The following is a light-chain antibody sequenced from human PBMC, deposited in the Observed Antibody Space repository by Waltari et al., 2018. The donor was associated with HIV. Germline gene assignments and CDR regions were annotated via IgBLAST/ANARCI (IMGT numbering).Light chain of an antibody. Sequence: QSALTQPRSVSESPGQSVTISCTGTSSDVGHYNYVSWYRQYPGTAPKLLIFDVNKRPPGIPDSCSGSKSGNTASLTISGLQGEDEADYYCSSYAGRDTPNWVFGGGTKLTVL. CDR3: SSYAGRDTPNWV. CDR1: SSDVGHYNY. J-gene: IGLJ3*02. CDR2: DVN. V-gene: IGLV2-11*01.